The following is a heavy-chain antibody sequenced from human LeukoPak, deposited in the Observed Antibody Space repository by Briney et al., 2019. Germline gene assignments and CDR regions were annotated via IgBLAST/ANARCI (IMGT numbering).Heavy chain of an antibody. CDR2: IYTSGST. D-gene: IGHD4-23*01. CDR3: ARGPDYGGNPNWFDP. V-gene: IGHV4-4*07. Sequence: SETLSLTCTVSGGSISSYYWSWIRQPAGKGLEWIGRIYTSGSTNYIPSLKSRVTMSVDTSKNQFSLKLSSVTAADTAVYYCARGPDYGGNPNWFDPWGQGTLVTVSS. J-gene: IGHJ5*02. CDR1: GGSISSYY.